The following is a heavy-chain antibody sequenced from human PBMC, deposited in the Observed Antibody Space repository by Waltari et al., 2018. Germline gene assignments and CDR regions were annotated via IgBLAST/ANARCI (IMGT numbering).Heavy chain of an antibody. V-gene: IGHV3-48*01. J-gene: IGHJ4*02. CDR2: INSGSTTI. Sequence: EVQLVESGGGLVQPGGSLRLACAASGFPFSGYSMNWVRQAPGKGPEWISYINSGSTTISYADSVRGRFTISRDNAKSFLYLDLFSLRAEDTAVYYCVRDPYHDPSGYPGYWGQGTLVIVSS. D-gene: IGHD3-22*01. CDR1: GFPFSGYS. CDR3: VRDPYHDPSGYPGY.